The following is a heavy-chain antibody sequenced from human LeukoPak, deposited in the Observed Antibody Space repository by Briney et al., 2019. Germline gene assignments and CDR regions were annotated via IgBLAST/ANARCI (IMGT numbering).Heavy chain of an antibody. D-gene: IGHD5-24*01. V-gene: IGHV3-53*01. CDR2: IYSGDDT. CDR3: AKAKGDGYNPLEN. CDR1: GFTVSGNY. J-gene: IGHJ4*02. Sequence: GGSLRLSCAASGFTVSGNYMSWVRQAPGKGLEWVSVIYSGDDTYYADSVKGRFTISRDNSKNTLYLQMNSLRAEDTAVYYCAKAKGDGYNPLENWGQGTLVTVSS.